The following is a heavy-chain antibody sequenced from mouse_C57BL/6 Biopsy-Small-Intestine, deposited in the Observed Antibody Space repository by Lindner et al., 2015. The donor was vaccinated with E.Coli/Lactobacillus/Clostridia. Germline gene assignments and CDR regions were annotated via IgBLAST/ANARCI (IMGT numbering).Heavy chain of an antibody. CDR1: GYTFTSYV. J-gene: IGHJ1*01. D-gene: IGHD2-14*01. V-gene: IGHV1-14*01. CDR3: ASHRSYWYFDV. Sequence: VQLQESGPELVKPGASVKMSCKASGYTFTSYVMHWVKQKPGQGLEWIGYINPYNDGTKYNEKFKGKATLTSDKSSSTAYMELSSLTSEDSAVYYCASHRSYWYFDVWGAGTTVTVSS. CDR2: INPYNDGT.